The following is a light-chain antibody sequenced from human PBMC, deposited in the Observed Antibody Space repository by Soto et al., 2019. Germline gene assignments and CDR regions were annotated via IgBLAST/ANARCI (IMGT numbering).Light chain of an antibody. CDR1: SSDVGSYNL. CDR2: EGS. V-gene: IGLV2-23*01. CDR3: CSYAGSSTPLYV. J-gene: IGLJ1*01. Sequence: QSALTQPASVSGSPGQSITISCTGTSSDVGSYNLVSWYQQHPGKAPKLMIYEGSKRPSGVSNRFSGSKSGNTASLTISGLQAEDEADYYCCSYAGSSTPLYVFGNGTKGTVL.